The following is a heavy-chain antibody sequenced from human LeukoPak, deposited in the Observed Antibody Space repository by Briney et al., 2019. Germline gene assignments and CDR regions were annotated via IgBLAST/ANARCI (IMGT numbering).Heavy chain of an antibody. D-gene: IGHD3-10*01. CDR3: ARDRGRYNWFDP. CDR2: IYYSGST. J-gene: IGHJ5*02. V-gene: IGHV4-59*01. Sequence: SETLSLTCTVSGGSISSYYWSWIRQPPGKGLEWIGYIYYSGSTSYNPSLKSRVTISVDTSKNQFSLKLSSVTAADTAVYYCARDRGRYNWFDPWGQGTLVTVSS. CDR1: GGSISSYY.